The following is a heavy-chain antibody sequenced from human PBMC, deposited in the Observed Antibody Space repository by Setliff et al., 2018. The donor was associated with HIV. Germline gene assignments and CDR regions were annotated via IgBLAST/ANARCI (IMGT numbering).Heavy chain of an antibody. D-gene: IGHD6-19*01. Sequence: PSETLSLTCTVSGGSISSYSWSWIRQPPGKGLEWIGYIYTNGSTNYNPSLKSRVTISVDTSKNQFSLKLNSVTAADTAVYYCASGREAVAGALHFDYWGQGPLVTVSS. V-gene: IGHV4-4*08. CDR2: IYTNGST. CDR1: GGSISSYS. CDR3: ASGREAVAGALHFDY. J-gene: IGHJ4*02.